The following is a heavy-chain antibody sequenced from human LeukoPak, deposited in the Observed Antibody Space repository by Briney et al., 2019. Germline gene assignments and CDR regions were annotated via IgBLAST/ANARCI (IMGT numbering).Heavy chain of an antibody. CDR3: SKDRGGTLGDYFDF. D-gene: IGHD3-10*01. Sequence: QPGGSLRLSCAASGFTFSSYAMSWVRQAPGKGLDWVSAIGGSGATTHYADSVKGRFTISRDNSKNTLYLQMNSLRAEDTAVYYCSKDRGGTLGDYFDFWGQGTLVTVSS. V-gene: IGHV3-23*01. J-gene: IGHJ4*02. CDR2: IGGSGATT. CDR1: GFTFSSYA.